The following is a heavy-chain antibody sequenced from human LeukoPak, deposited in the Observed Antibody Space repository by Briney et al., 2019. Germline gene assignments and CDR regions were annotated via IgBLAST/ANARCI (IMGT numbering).Heavy chain of an antibody. CDR1: GYTFTSYD. J-gene: IGHJ4*02. Sequence: ASVKVSCKASGYTFTSYDINWVRQATGQGPEWMGWMNPNSGNTGYAQKFQGRVTMTRNTSISTAYMELSSLRSEDTAVYYCARGKWINGDYSGIDYWGQGTLVTVSS. CDR3: ARGKWINGDYSGIDY. D-gene: IGHD4-17*01. CDR2: MNPNSGNT. V-gene: IGHV1-8*01.